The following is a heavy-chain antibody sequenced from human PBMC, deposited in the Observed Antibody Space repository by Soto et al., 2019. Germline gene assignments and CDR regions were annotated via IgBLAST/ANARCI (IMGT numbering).Heavy chain of an antibody. CDR1: GYTFTNYY. CDR3: ARESVAMVRGVIAYYYYYGMDV. Sequence: ASVKVSCKASGYTFTNYYMHWVRQAPGQGLEWMGIINPSGGSTSYAQKFQGRVTMTRDTSTSTVYMELSSLRSEDTAVYYCARESVAMVRGVIAYYYYYGMDVWGQGTTVTVSS. J-gene: IGHJ6*02. D-gene: IGHD3-10*01. CDR2: INPSGGST. V-gene: IGHV1-46*01.